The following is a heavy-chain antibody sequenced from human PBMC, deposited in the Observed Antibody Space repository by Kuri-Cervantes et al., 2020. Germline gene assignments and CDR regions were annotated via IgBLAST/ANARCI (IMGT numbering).Heavy chain of an antibody. CDR1: GGTFSSYA. CDR2: IIPIFGTA. Sequence: SVKVSCKASGGTFSSYAISWVRQAPGQGLEWMGGIIPIFGTANYAQKFQGRVTITADESTSTAYMELSSLRSEDTAVYYCARGHLSHLYYYYGMDVWGQGTTVTVSS. V-gene: IGHV1-69*13. J-gene: IGHJ6*02. CDR3: ARGHLSHLYYYYGMDV.